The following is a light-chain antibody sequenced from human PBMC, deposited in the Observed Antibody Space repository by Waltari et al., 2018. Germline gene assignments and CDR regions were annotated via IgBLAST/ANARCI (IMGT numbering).Light chain of an antibody. CDR3: QSYDTINWV. V-gene: IGLV6-57*03. J-gene: IGLJ3*02. CDR1: TGSIVTKY. Sequence: FLLTQPHSVSESPGQTVIISCTRSTGSIVTKYVQWYQQRPGSAPTLVIYEDNKRPPGFPVRLSASIDSSSNSASLSISGLRSEDEADYYCQSYDTINWVFGGGTRLTVL. CDR2: EDN.